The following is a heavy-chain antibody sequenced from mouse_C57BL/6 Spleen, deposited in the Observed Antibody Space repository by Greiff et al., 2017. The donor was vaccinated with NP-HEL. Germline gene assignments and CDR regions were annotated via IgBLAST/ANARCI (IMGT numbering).Heavy chain of an antibody. CDR1: GYTFTSYW. J-gene: IGHJ4*01. CDR3: AKGYYDYDGYAMDY. D-gene: IGHD2-4*01. Sequence: QVQLQQPGAELVKPGASVKLSCKASGYTFTSYWMHWVKQRPGQGLEWIGMIHPNSGSTNYNEKFKSKATLTVDKSSSTAYMQLSSLTSEDSAVYYCAKGYYDYDGYAMDYWGQGTSVTVSS. V-gene: IGHV1-64*01. CDR2: IHPNSGST.